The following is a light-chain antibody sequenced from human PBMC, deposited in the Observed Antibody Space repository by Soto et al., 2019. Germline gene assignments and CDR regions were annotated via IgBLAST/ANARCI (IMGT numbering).Light chain of an antibody. Sequence: LTQPASVSGSPGQSITISCTGTSSDAGGYNYVSWYQHHPGKAPKLLIYDVSNGPSGVSNRFFGSKSGNTASLTISGLQPEDEADYYCSSYTSSSTRVFGTGTKVTVL. V-gene: IGLV2-14*03. CDR3: SSYTSSSTRV. CDR1: SSDAGGYNY. CDR2: DVS. J-gene: IGLJ1*01.